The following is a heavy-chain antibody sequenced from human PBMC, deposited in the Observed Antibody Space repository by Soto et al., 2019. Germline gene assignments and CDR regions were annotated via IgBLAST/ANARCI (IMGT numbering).Heavy chain of an antibody. V-gene: IGHV4-31*03. Sequence: PSETLSLTCTVSGGSISSGGYYWSWIRQHPGKGLEWIGYIYYSGSTYYNPSLKSRVTISVDTSKNQFSLKLSSVTAADTAVYYCARAPEPLWSGYNYISNWFDPWGQGTLVTVSS. CDR3: ARAPEPLWSGYNYISNWFDP. J-gene: IGHJ5*02. CDR1: GGSISSGGYY. CDR2: IYYSGST. D-gene: IGHD3-3*01.